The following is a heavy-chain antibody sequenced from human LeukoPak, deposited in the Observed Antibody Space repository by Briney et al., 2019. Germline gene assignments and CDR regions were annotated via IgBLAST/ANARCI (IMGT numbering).Heavy chain of an antibody. CDR1: GGSSSGFY. CDR2: VSTNGNT. Sequence: SETLSLTCRVSGGSSSGFYWSWIRQTAGKGLEWIGRVSTNGNTFYNPSLESRVAMSVDTSGIHFSLNLSAVTAADTAVYYCARTSDEIVESLFDYWGQGTLVTVSS. V-gene: IGHV4-4*07. D-gene: IGHD3-22*01. CDR3: ARTSDEIVESLFDY. J-gene: IGHJ4*02.